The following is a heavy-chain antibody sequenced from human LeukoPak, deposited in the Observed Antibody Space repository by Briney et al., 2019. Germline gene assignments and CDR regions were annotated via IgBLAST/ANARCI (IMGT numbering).Heavy chain of an antibody. J-gene: IGHJ4*02. CDR1: GFTFSSYA. CDR3: ASEDWGRSRKARFDY. D-gene: IGHD7-27*01. V-gene: IGHV3-21*01. CDR2: ISSSSSYI. Sequence: GGSLRLSCAASGFTFSSYAMSWVRQAPGKGLEWVSSISSSSSYIYYADSVKGRFTISRDNAKNSLYLQMNSLRAEDTAVYYCASEDWGRSRKARFDYWGQGTLVTVSS.